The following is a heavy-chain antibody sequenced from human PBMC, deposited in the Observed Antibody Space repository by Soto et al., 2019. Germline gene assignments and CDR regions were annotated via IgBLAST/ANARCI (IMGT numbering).Heavy chain of an antibody. V-gene: IGHV1-8*01. D-gene: IGHD6-19*01. CDR2: MNPNSGNT. Sequence: QVQLVQSGAEVKKPGASVKVSCKASGYTFTSFDINWVRQATGQGLEWMGWMNPNSGNTGYAQKFQGRVTMTQNTSIRTAYVVLSSLRSEDTAVYYCARAYTWGVAVAGTWGQGTLVTVSS. CDR3: ARAYTWGVAVAGT. J-gene: IGHJ4*02. CDR1: GYTFTSFD.